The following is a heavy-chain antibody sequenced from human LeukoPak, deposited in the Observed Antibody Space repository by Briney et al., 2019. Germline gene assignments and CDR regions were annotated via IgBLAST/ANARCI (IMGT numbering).Heavy chain of an antibody. Sequence: SETLSLTCTVSGGSVSSTEFYWGWIRQPPGKGLQWIGIIYYTGSTYYNPSLNSRVTMSVDTSQNQISLKMTSVTAADTAAYYCARLSKGRYFDYIFDYWGQGTLVTVSS. CDR1: GGSVSSTEFY. CDR2: IYYTGST. J-gene: IGHJ4*02. V-gene: IGHV4-39*01. D-gene: IGHD3-9*01. CDR3: ARLSKGRYFDYIFDY.